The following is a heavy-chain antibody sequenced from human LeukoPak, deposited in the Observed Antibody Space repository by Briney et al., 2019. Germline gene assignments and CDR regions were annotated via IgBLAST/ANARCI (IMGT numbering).Heavy chain of an antibody. Sequence: AASVNVSCKTSGYTFSRHYIHWVRQAPGQGLEWLGIINASGATTRYGQNFKGRVTATRDTSTSTVYMEMSSLNSEDTAVYYCARGLESSGWYGMDVWGQGTTIIVSS. D-gene: IGHD6-19*01. CDR3: ARGLESSGWYGMDV. V-gene: IGHV1-46*01. CDR2: INASGATT. J-gene: IGHJ6*02. CDR1: GYTFSRHY.